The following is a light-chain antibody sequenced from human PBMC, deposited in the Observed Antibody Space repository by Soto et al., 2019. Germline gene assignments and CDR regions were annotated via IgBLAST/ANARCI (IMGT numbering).Light chain of an antibody. J-gene: IGKJ2*01. Sequence: DLQMTQSPSSLSASVGDRVTITCRGSQSISSYLNWYQQKPGKAPKLLIYAASSLQSGVPSRFSGCVSGTDFTLTISSLQPEEFATYYGQRSYSTPYPFRRGTKLEIK. CDR3: QRSYSTPYP. CDR2: AAS. V-gene: IGKV1-39*01. CDR1: QSISSY.